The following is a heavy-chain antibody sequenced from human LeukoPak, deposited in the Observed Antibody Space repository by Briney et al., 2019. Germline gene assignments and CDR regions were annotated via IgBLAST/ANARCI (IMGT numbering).Heavy chain of an antibody. V-gene: IGHV4-34*01. Sequence: SETLSLTCAVYGGSFSGYYWSWIRQPPGKGLEWIGEINHSGSTNYNPSLKSRVTISVDTSKNQFSLKLSSATAADTAVYYCASGLGELSFSRINVDYFDYWGQGTLVTVSS. J-gene: IGHJ4*02. D-gene: IGHD3-16*02. CDR2: INHSGST. CDR1: GGSFSGYY. CDR3: ASGLGELSFSRINVDYFDY.